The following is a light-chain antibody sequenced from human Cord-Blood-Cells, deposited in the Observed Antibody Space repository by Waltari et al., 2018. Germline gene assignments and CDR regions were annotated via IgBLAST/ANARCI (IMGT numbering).Light chain of an antibody. CDR2: DAS. CDR1: QAISNY. J-gene: IGKJ4*01. V-gene: IGKV1-33*01. CDR3: QQYDNLPLT. Sequence: DIQMPKSPSSLSASVGDRVTIACQASQAISNYLNWYQQKPGQAPKLLIYDASNLETGVPSRFSGSGSGTDFTFTINSLQPEDIATYYCQQYDNLPLTFGGGTKVEIK.